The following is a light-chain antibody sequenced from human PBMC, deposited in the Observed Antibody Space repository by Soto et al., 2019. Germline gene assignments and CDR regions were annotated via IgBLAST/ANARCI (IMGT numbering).Light chain of an antibody. CDR1: QSVRSN. CDR2: GAS. Sequence: EIVMTQSPATLSVSPGERATLSCRASQSVRSNLAWYQQKPGQAPRLLIYGASTRATGIPARFSGSGSGTDFTLTISSLQPEDFAVYYCQQYNNSPLTFGRGTKVEIK. J-gene: IGKJ4*01. CDR3: QQYNNSPLT. V-gene: IGKV3-15*01.